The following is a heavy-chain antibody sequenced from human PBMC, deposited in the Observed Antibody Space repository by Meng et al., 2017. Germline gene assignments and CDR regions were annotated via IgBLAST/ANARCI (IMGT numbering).Heavy chain of an antibody. D-gene: IGHD6-13*01. Sequence: SGPTLVKPTETLSLTCTDAVFSLSNSRVGVCWIRQPPGNALDWLAYIFSNDEKSYSTSMKSRLTISKDTFKSQVVLTKTNMYAVDTITYYCARIPSSSWYPYYYFDYSMDVWGQGTTVTVSS. J-gene: IGHJ6*02. V-gene: IGHV2-26*01. CDR3: ARIPSSSWYPYYYFDYSMDV. CDR1: VFSLSNSRVG. CDR2: IFSNDEK.